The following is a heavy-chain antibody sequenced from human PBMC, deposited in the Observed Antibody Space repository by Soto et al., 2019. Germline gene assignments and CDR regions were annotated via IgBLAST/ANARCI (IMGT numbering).Heavy chain of an antibody. CDR3: ARSQLPIGEIDY. V-gene: IGHV5-51*01. CDR2: IYPGDSDT. J-gene: IGHJ4*02. CDR1: VCRVTRYW. Sequence: PGDSLKISCKGSVCRVTRYWICWVRQMPGKGREWMGIIYPGDSDTRYSPSFQGQVTISADKSISTAYLQGSSLKASDTAMYYCARSQLPIGEIDYWGQGTLVTVSS. D-gene: IGHD2-2*01.